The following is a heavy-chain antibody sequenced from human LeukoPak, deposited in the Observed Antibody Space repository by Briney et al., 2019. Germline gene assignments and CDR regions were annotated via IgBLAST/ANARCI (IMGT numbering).Heavy chain of an antibody. Sequence: SETLSLICAVYGGSFSGYYWSWIRQPPGKGLEWIGEINHSGSTNYNPSLKSRVTISVDTSKNQFSLKLSSVTAADTAVYYCARAYYDFWSGYYPLSFDFDYWGQGTLVTVSS. CDR3: ARAYYDFWSGYYPLSFDFDY. CDR1: GGSFSGYY. CDR2: INHSGST. J-gene: IGHJ4*02. D-gene: IGHD3-3*01. V-gene: IGHV4-34*01.